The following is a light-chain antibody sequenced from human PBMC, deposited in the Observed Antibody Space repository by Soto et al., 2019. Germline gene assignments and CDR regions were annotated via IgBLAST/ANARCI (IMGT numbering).Light chain of an antibody. CDR3: CSYGGSYTLLV. J-gene: IGLJ2*01. Sequence: QSALTQPRSVSGSPGQSVTISCTGTSSDVGGYNYVSWYQQHPGKAPKLMIYDVSKRPSGVPDRFSGSKSGNTASLTISGLQAEDEADYYCCSYGGSYTLLVFGGGTKLTVL. CDR2: DVS. CDR1: SSDVGGYNY. V-gene: IGLV2-11*01.